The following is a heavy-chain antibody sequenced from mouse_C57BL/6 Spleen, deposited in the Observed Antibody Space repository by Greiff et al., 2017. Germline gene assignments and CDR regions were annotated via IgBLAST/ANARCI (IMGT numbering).Heavy chain of an antibody. CDR1: GYSTTSDY. J-gene: IGHJ1*03. Sequence: EVQLQQSGPGLAKPSQTLSLTCSVTGYSTTSDYWNWIRKFPGNKLEYMGYISYSGRTYYNPSLKSRISITRETSKNQYYLQLNSVTSEDTATYYCARAHDYWYFDVWGTGTTVTVSS. CDR2: ISYSGRT. V-gene: IGHV3-8*01. CDR3: ARAHDYWYFDV.